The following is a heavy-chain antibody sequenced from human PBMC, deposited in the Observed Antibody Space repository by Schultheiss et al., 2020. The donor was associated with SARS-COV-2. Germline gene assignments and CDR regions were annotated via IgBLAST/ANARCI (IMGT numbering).Heavy chain of an antibody. Sequence: GGSLRLSCAASGFTVSSSFISWFRQAPGKGLQWVSVITGRGGNTYYADSVKGRFTISRDNSKNTLYLQMNSLRAEDTAVYYCARVNTMVRGVTHDYWGQGTLVTVSS. CDR2: ITGRGGNT. V-gene: IGHV3-53*01. D-gene: IGHD3-10*01. CDR3: ARVNTMVRGVTHDY. CDR1: GFTVSSSF. J-gene: IGHJ4*02.